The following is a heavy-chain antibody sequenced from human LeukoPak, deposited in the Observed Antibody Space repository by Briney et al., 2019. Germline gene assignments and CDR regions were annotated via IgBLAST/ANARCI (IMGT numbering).Heavy chain of an antibody. CDR2: ISAYNGNT. CDR1: GYTFTSYG. J-gene: IGHJ4*02. V-gene: IGHV1-18*01. CDR3: ARDRRVVPAASFDY. Sequence: ASVKVSCKASGYTFTSYGISWVRPAPGQGLEWMGWISAYNGNTNYAQKLQGRVTMTTDTSTSTAYMELRSLRSDDTAVYYCARDRRVVPAASFDYWGQGTLVTVSS. D-gene: IGHD2-2*01.